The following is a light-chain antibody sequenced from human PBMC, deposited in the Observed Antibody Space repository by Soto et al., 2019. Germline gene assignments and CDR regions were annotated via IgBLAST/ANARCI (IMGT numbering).Light chain of an antibody. Sequence: EIVLTQSPATLSLSPGERATLSCRASQSVSSYLAWYQQKFGQAPRLLIYDASNRATGIPARFSGSGSATDFTLTISSLEPEDFAIYYCQQRYNWPLTFGQGTEVDI. V-gene: IGKV3-11*01. J-gene: IGKJ1*01. CDR1: QSVSSY. CDR2: DAS. CDR3: QQRYNWPLT.